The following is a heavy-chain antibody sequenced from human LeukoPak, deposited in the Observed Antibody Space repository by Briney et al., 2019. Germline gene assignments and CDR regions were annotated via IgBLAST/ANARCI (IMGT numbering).Heavy chain of an antibody. J-gene: IGHJ4*02. D-gene: IGHD3-10*01. Sequence: ASVKVSCKASGYTFTSYGISWMRQAPGQGLEWMGWISAYNGNTNYAQKLQGRVTMTTDTSTSTAYMELRSLRSDDTAVYYCARDAMVRGTFDYWGQGTLVTVSS. CDR3: ARDAMVRGTFDY. CDR1: GYTFTSYG. V-gene: IGHV1-18*04. CDR2: ISAYNGNT.